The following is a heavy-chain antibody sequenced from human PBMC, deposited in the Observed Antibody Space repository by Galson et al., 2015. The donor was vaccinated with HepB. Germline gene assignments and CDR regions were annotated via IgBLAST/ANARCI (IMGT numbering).Heavy chain of an antibody. J-gene: IGHJ4*02. CDR1: GFTFNSYW. V-gene: IGHV3-7*03. CDR2: IKQDASDK. Sequence: SLRLSCAASGFTFNSYWMAWVRQVPGKGLEWVANIKQDASDKGYADSVKGRFTISRDNSKSSLYLQMNSLGAEDTAVYYCARDQAGALGYWGQGTLVTVSS. CDR3: ARDQAGALGY. D-gene: IGHD1-26*01.